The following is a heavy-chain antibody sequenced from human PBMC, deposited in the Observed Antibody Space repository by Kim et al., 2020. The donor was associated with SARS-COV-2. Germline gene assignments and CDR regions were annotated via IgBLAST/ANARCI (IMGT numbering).Heavy chain of an antibody. V-gene: IGHV3-21*01. CDR1: GFTFSSYS. D-gene: IGHD2-15*01. J-gene: IGHJ6*02. Sequence: GGSLRLSCAASGFTFSSYSMNWVRQAPGKGLEWVSSISSSSSYIYYADSVKGRFTISRDNAKNSLYLQMNSLRAEDTAVYYCARDLTRVIVVVVAATPCGMDVWGQGTTVTVSS. CDR2: ISSSSSYI. CDR3: ARDLTRVIVVVVAATPCGMDV.